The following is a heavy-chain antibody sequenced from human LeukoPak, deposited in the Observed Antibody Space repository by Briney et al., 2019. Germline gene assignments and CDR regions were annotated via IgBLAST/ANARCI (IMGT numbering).Heavy chain of an antibody. CDR2: ISGSGAST. CDR3: AKDVGKWESLHFFDY. V-gene: IGHV3-23*01. D-gene: IGHD1-26*01. CDR1: GFTFSSNG. Sequence: PGGSLRLSCAASGFTFSSNGMSWVRQAPGRGLEWVSGISGSGASTYYADSVKGRFTISRDDSRNTLYLQMNSLRGDDTAVYYCAKDVGKWESLHFFDYWGQGTLVTVSS. J-gene: IGHJ4*02.